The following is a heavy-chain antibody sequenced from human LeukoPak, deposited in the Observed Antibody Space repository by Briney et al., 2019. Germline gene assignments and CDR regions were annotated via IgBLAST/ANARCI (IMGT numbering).Heavy chain of an antibody. CDR2: INPNSGGT. J-gene: IGHJ3*02. Sequence: ASVKVSCKASGYTFTGYYMHWVRQAPGQGLEWMGWINPNSGGTNYAQKFQGRVTMTRDTSISTAYMELSKLTSDDTAVYYCARGYCSSTSCYFLAPGIDAFDIWGQGTMVTVSS. V-gene: IGHV1-2*02. CDR3: ARGYCSSTSCYFLAPGIDAFDI. D-gene: IGHD2-2*01. CDR1: GYTFTGYY.